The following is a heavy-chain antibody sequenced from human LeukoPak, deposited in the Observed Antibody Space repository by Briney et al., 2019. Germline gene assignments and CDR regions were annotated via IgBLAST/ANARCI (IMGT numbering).Heavy chain of an antibody. Sequence: SETLSLTCTVSGGSIISSHYYWGWVRQPPGKGLEWMGSMFQGGTTYYNPSLKSRLTLSVDPSKNQFSLKLSSVTAADTAVYYCARDDTYYWGQGTLVTVSS. J-gene: IGHJ4*02. CDR1: GGSIISSHYY. CDR2: MFQGGTT. CDR3: ARDDTYY. V-gene: IGHV4-39*02.